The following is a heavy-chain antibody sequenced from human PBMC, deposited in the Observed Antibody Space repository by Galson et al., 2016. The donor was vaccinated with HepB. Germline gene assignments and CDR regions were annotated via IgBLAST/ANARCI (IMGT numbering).Heavy chain of an antibody. J-gene: IGHJ4*02. D-gene: IGHD1-26*01. V-gene: IGHV3-53*01. CDR1: NVSENY. CDR3: ARGRAGGVFDY. CDR2: IFRGGST. Sequence: SLRLSCAVNVSENYLNWIRQAPGKGLEWVSIIFRGGSTYYADSVRGRFTISRDNSKKTLYLQMNSLTVDDTAVYYCARGRAGGVFDYWGQGTLVTVSS.